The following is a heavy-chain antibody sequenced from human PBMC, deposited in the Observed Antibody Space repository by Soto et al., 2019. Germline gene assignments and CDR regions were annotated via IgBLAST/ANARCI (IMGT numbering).Heavy chain of an antibody. V-gene: IGHV1-3*01. CDR3: ASTSIAARPGRLDAFDI. CDR2: INAGNGNT. Sequence: QVQLVQSGAEVKKPGASVKVSCKASGYTFTSYAMHWVRQAPGQRLEWMGWINAGNGNTKYSQKFQGRVTITRDTSASTAYMELSGLRSEDTAVYYCASTSIAARPGRLDAFDIWGQGTMVTVSS. D-gene: IGHD6-6*01. J-gene: IGHJ3*02. CDR1: GYTFTSYA.